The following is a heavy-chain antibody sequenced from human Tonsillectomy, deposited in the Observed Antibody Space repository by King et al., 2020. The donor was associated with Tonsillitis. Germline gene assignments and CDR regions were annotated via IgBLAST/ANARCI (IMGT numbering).Heavy chain of an antibody. V-gene: IGHV4-59*01. J-gene: IGHJ4*02. D-gene: IGHD4-17*01. CDR2: IYHSGST. CDR3: ARTRVGDYQPYFYFDY. Sequence: QLQESGPGLVKPSETLSLNCSVSVGSISSYYWSWIRQPPGKGLEWIGYIYHSGSTNYNPSLKSRVSISVDTSKNQFSLKLSSVTAADTAVYYCARTRVGDYQPYFYFDYWGQGTLVTVSS. CDR1: VGSISSYY.